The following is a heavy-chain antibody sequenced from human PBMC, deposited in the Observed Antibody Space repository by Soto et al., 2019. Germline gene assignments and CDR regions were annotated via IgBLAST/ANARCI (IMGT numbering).Heavy chain of an antibody. CDR1: GFTLSGFD. CDR3: TRRYCSGGGCYSDFDY. CDR2: IKTKVESYAT. Sequence: EVQLVESGGGLVQPGGSLKLSCAASGFTLSGFDIHWVRQASGEGLEWVGRIKTKVESYATEVAASVKGRFTISRDDPKNTVYLEMNSLKTEDTAVYYCTRRYCSGGGCYSDFDYWGQGTLVTVSS. J-gene: IGHJ4*02. D-gene: IGHD2-15*01. V-gene: IGHV3-73*01.